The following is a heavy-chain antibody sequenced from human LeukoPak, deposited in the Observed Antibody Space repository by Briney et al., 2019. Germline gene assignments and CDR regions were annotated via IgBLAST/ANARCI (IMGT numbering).Heavy chain of an antibody. CDR1: GFTFSSYA. V-gene: IGHV3-23*01. CDR3: ATVKSPGAGVLEGFDP. Sequence: GGSLRLSCAASGFTFSSYAMSWVRQAPGKGLEWVSAISGSGGSTYYADSVKGRFTISRDNSKNTLYLQMNSLRAEDTAVYYCATVKSPGAGVLEGFDPWGQGTLVTVSS. CDR2: ISGSGGST. D-gene: IGHD6-19*01. J-gene: IGHJ5*02.